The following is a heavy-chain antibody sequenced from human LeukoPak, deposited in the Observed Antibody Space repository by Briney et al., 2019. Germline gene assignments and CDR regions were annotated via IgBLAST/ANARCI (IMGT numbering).Heavy chain of an antibody. V-gene: IGHV4-4*07. CDR1: GDSINNYH. CDR2: IFVSGST. Sequence: SETLSLTCTVSGDSINNYHWSWIRQPAGKGLEWIGHIFVSGSTHYNPSLKSRVTMSVDSSKNQLSLKLNSVTAADTAVYYCARCLTRTYYYYFMDVWGNGTTVTVSS. CDR3: ARCLTRTYYYYFMDV. D-gene: IGHD3-9*01. J-gene: IGHJ6*03.